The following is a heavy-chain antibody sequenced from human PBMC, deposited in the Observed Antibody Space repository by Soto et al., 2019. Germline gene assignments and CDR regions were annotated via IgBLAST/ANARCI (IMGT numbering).Heavy chain of an antibody. CDR1: GGSFSGYY. V-gene: IGHV4-34*01. CDR2: INHSGST. CDR3: ARVGARDVGRASDY. J-gene: IGHJ4*02. Sequence: QVQLQQWGAGLLKPSETLSLTCAVYGGSFSGYYWSWIRQPPGKGLEWIGEINHSGSTNYNPSLTSRVTISVDTSKNQFSLKLSSVTAADTAVYYCARVGARDVGRASDYWGQGTLVTVSS. D-gene: IGHD1-26*01.